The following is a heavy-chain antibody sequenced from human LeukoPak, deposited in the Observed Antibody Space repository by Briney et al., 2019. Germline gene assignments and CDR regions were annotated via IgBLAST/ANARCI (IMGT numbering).Heavy chain of an antibody. V-gene: IGHV3-7*01. Sequence: PGGPLRLSCAASGFTLSGYWMTWVRQAPGKGLEWVTNIKQDESEKYYVDSVKGRFTVSRDNARNLLYLQMNSLRADDTAVYYCARVVDGCSFDYWGRGTLVTVSS. D-gene: IGHD2-2*03. J-gene: IGHJ4*02. CDR2: IKQDESEK. CDR3: ARVVDGCSFDY. CDR1: GFTLSGYW.